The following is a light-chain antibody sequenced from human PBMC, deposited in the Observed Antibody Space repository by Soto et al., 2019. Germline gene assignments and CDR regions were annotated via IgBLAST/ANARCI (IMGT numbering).Light chain of an antibody. Sequence: EIVMTQSPGTLSLSPGERATLSCRASQTVRNNYLAWYQQKPGQAPRLLFYAAFRATGTPDRFSGSGSGTDFTLTIDRLEPEDVAVYYCQQYVKSPWTFGQGTKVDIK. CDR2: AA. CDR3: QQYVKSPWT. J-gene: IGKJ1*01. CDR1: QTVRNNY. V-gene: IGKV3-20*01.